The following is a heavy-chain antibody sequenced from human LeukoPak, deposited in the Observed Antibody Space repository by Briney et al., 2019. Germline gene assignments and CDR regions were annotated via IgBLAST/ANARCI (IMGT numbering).Heavy chain of an antibody. CDR1: GGTFSSYA. CDR2: IIPIFGTA. CDR3: ARTRFWKYYYYYMDV. Sequence: SVKVSCKASGGTFSSYAISWVRQAPGQGLEWMGGIIPIFGTANYAQKFQGRVTITTDESTSTAYMELSSLRSEDTAVYYCARTRFWKYYYYYMDVWGKGTTVTVSS. J-gene: IGHJ6*03. V-gene: IGHV1-69*05. D-gene: IGHD3-3*01.